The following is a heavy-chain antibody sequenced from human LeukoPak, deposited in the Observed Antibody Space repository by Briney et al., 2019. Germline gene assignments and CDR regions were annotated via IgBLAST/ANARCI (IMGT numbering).Heavy chain of an antibody. J-gene: IGHJ3*02. D-gene: IGHD3-22*01. CDR2: MHYSGST. CDR1: GGSISSSSYY. CDR3: ARHEYYDSGGYLGDAFDI. Sequence: SETLSLTCTVSGGSISSSSYYWGWIRQPPGKGLEWIGSMHYSGSTYYNPSLKSRVTISVDTSKNQFSLKLSSVTAADTAVYYCARHEYYDSGGYLGDAFDISGQGTMVTVSS. V-gene: IGHV4-39*01.